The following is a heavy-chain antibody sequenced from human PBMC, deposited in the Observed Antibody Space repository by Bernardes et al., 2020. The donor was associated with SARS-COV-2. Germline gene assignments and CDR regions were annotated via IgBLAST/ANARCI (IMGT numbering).Heavy chain of an antibody. V-gene: IGHV1-46*01. CDR3: ARVTLPAYYYYGMDV. Sequence: ASVKVSCKASGYTFTSYYMHWVRQAPGQGLEWMGIINPSGGSAIYAQKFQGRLTMTRDTSTSTVYMELSSLRSEDTAVYYCARVTLPAYYYYGMDVWGQGTTVTVSS. J-gene: IGHJ6*02. D-gene: IGHD3-10*01. CDR1: GYTFTSYY. CDR2: INPSGGSA.